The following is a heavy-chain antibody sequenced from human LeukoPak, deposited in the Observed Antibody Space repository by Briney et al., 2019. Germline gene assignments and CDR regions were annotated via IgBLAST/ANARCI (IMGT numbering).Heavy chain of an antibody. CDR2: ISSGGGGT. J-gene: IGHJ3*02. D-gene: IGHD3-22*01. CDR1: GFTFSRYA. Sequence: GGSLRLSCAVSGFTFSRYAMSWVRQAPGKGLEWVSTISSGGGGTYYGDSVKGRFNFSRENSKNTLYVQMNSLRVEDTAVYYCAKGGYYYDAGGKDDAFDIWGQGIPVTASS. CDR3: AKGGYYYDAGGKDDAFDI. V-gene: IGHV3-23*01.